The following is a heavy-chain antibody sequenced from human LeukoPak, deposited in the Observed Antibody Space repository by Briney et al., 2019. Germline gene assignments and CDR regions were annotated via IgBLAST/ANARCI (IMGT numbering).Heavy chain of an antibody. CDR3: ARGGYDSSGYYPFFDY. CDR1: GYTFTGYY. V-gene: IGHV1-2*02. CDR2: INPNSGGT. J-gene: IGHJ4*02. D-gene: IGHD3-22*01. Sequence: ASVKVSCKASGYTFTGYYMHWVRQAPGQGLEWMGWINPNSGGTNYAQKLQGRVTMTTDTSTSTAYMELRSLRSDDTAVYYCARGGYDSSGYYPFFDYWGQGTLVTVSS.